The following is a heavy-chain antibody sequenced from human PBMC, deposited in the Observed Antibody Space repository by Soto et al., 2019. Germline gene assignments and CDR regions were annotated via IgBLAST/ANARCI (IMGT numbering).Heavy chain of an antibody. V-gene: IGHV4-59*01. Sequence: QVQLQESGPGLVKPSETLSLTCTVSGGSINSYYWSWIRQPSGKGLEWLGYIYYSGITTYNPSLKSRVTTSPDTSKRFFSLKLTSVTAADTAVYFCARDLPTVSYGRRFDPWGQGILVTVSS. D-gene: IGHD4-17*01. CDR2: IYYSGIT. CDR3: ARDLPTVSYGRRFDP. CDR1: GGSINSYY. J-gene: IGHJ5*02.